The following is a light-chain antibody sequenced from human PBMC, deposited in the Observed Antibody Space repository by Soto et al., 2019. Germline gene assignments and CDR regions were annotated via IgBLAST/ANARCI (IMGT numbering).Light chain of an antibody. J-gene: IGLJ3*02. CDR1: NSNIGDNS. CDR2: SDN. CDR3: AAWDDSLNGLL. V-gene: IGLV1-44*01. Sequence: QSVLTQSPSASGTPGQVFTISCSGSNSNIGDNSVNWYQQLPGTAPKLLIYSDNRRPSGVPDRFSGSKSGTSASLAISGLQSEDEAEYYCAAWDDSLNGLLFGGGTKLT.